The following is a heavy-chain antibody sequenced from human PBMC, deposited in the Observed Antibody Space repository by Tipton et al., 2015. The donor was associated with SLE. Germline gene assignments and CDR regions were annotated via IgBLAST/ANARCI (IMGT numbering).Heavy chain of an antibody. CDR1: GGSISSYY. CDR3: ARDSNWFDP. CDR2: IYYSGST. V-gene: IGHV4-59*01. Sequence: TLSLTCTVSGGSISSYYWSWIRQPPGKGLEWIGYIYYSGSTNYNPSLKSRVTMSVDTSKNQFSLKLSSVTAADTAVYYCARDSNWFDPWGQGTLVTVSS. J-gene: IGHJ5*02.